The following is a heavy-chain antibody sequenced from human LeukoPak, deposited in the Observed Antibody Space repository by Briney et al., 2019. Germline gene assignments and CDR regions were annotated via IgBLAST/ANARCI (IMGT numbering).Heavy chain of an antibody. Sequence: ASVKVSCKASGYTSTGYLLHWVRQAPGQGLEWMGWINPNSGGTNCAQTFQGRVTMTRDTSISTAYMELSRLTSDDTAVYFCARELFDSGGFDYWGQGSLVTVSS. CDR2: INPNSGGT. CDR3: ARELFDSGGFDY. V-gene: IGHV1-2*02. D-gene: IGHD3-10*01. CDR1: GYTSTGYL. J-gene: IGHJ4*02.